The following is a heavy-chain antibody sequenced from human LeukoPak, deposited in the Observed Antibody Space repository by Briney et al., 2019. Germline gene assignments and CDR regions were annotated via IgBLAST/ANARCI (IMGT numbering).Heavy chain of an antibody. CDR1: GGSISSYY. Sequence: PSETLSLTCTVSGGSISSYYWSWIRQPPGQGLEWIGYIYYSGITNYNPSLKSRVTISVDTSKNQFSLKLSSVTAADTAVYDCARAVGDYDRINAFDIWGQGTMGTVSS. CDR3: ARAVGDYDRINAFDI. J-gene: IGHJ3*02. D-gene: IGHD4-17*01. CDR2: IYYSGIT. V-gene: IGHV4-59*01.